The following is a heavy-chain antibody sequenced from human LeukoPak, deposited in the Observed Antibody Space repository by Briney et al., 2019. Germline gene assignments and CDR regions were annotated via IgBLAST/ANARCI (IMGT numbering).Heavy chain of an antibody. CDR3: ARHPLYYDSSGKYYYYYMDV. J-gene: IGHJ6*03. CDR1: GGSISSYY. V-gene: IGHV4-4*09. CDR2: IYTSGST. D-gene: IGHD3-22*01. Sequence: SETLSLTCTVSGGSISSYYWSWIRQPPGKGLEWIGYIYTSGSTNYNPSLKSRVTISVDTSKNQFSLKLSSVTAPDTAVYYCARHPLYYDSSGKYYYYYMDVWGKGTTVTVSS.